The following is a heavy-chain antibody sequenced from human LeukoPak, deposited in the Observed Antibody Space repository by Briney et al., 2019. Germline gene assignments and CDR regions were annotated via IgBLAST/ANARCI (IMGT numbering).Heavy chain of an antibody. Sequence: GGSLRLSCAASGFTFSDYYMSWIRQAPGKGLEWVSYISSSGSTIYYADSVKGRFTISRDNAKNSLYLQMNSLRAEDTAVYYCAKKLSIAAAGLNWYFDLWGRGTLVTVSS. V-gene: IGHV3-11*04. CDR1: GFTFSDYY. CDR3: AKKLSIAAAGLNWYFDL. J-gene: IGHJ2*01. D-gene: IGHD6-13*01. CDR2: ISSSGSTI.